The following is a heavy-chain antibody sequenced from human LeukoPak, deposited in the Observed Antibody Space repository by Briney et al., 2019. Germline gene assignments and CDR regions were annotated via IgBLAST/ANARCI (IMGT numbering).Heavy chain of an antibody. J-gene: IGHJ4*02. CDR3: ARYPRIVGATDESDFDY. Sequence: SVNVSFKASGGTFSSYAISWVRQAPGQGLEWMGGIIPIFGTANYAQKFQGRVTITADESTSTAYMELSSLRSEDTAVYYCARYPRIVGATDESDFDYWGQGTLVTVSS. CDR1: GGTFSSYA. CDR2: IIPIFGTA. V-gene: IGHV1-69*13. D-gene: IGHD1-26*01.